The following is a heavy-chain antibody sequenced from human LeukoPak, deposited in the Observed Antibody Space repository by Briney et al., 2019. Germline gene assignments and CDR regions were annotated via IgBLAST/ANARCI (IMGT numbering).Heavy chain of an antibody. CDR3: ARNPAGEYYFDY. Sequence: GASVKVSCKASGGTFSSYAISWVRQAPGQGLEWMGRIIPILGIANYAQKFQGRVTITADKSTSTAYMELSSPRSEDTAVYYCARNPAGEYYFDYWGQGTLVTVSS. CDR2: IIPILGIA. J-gene: IGHJ4*02. D-gene: IGHD1-1*01. CDR1: GGTFSSYA. V-gene: IGHV1-69*04.